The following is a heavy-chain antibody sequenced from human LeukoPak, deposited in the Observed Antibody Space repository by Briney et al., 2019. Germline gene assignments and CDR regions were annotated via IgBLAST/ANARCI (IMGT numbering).Heavy chain of an antibody. V-gene: IGHV3-30-3*01. Sequence: PGGSLRLSCAASGFTFSSYAMHWVRQAPGKGLEWVAVISYDGSNKYYADSVKGRFTISRDNSKNTLYLQMNSLRAEDTAVYYCAKDGRPYYYYGMDVWGQGTTVTVSS. CDR1: GFTFSSYA. CDR2: ISYDGSNK. J-gene: IGHJ6*02. CDR3: AKDGRPYYYYGMDV. D-gene: IGHD1-1*01.